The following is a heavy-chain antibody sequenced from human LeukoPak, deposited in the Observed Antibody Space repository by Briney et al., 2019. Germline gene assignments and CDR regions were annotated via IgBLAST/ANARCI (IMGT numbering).Heavy chain of an antibody. D-gene: IGHD6-13*01. CDR3: AREGQQLIIAHFDY. CDR1: TFTFSAYW. Sequence: GGSLRLSCATSTFTFSAYWMTWVRQAPGKGLEWVANVKQDEGEKYYVDSVKGRFTISRDNANNSLFLQMNSLRVEDTAVYYCAREGQQLIIAHFDYWGQGSLVTVSS. J-gene: IGHJ4*02. V-gene: IGHV3-7*01. CDR2: VKQDEGEK.